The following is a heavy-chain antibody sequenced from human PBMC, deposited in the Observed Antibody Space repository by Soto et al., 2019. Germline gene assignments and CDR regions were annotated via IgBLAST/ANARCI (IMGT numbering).Heavy chain of an antibody. Sequence: QVQLAESGGGVVQPGRSLRLSCAASGFTFSDYGMHWVRQAPGKGLEWVAAIWPDGGSKYYADSVKGRFAVSRDNSKNTLNLQMSGLRAEDTAMYSCARGGVHLWLLEHWGQGTVVTVSS. J-gene: IGHJ5*02. V-gene: IGHV3-33*01. CDR2: IWPDGGSK. CDR3: ARGGVHLWLLEH. CDR1: GFTFSDYG. D-gene: IGHD3-10*01.